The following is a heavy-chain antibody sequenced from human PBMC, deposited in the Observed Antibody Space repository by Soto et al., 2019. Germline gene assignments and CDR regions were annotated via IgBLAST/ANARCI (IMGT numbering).Heavy chain of an antibody. D-gene: IGHD1-7*01. Sequence: ASVKVSCKASGYTFTSYDINWVRQATGQGLEWMGWMNPNSGNTGYAQKFQGRVTMTRNTSISTAYMELSSLRSEDTAVYYCARVRRTGTTNSGYYYGMDVWGQGTTVTVSS. J-gene: IGHJ6*02. CDR3: ARVRRTGTTNSGYYYGMDV. CDR1: GYTFTSYD. V-gene: IGHV1-8*01. CDR2: MNPNSGNT.